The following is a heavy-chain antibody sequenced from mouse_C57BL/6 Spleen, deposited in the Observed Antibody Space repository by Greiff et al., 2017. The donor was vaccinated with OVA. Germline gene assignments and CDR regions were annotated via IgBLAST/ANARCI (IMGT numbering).Heavy chain of an antibody. Sequence: VQLQQSGAELVRPGASVKLSCTASGFNIKDDYMHWVKQRPEQGLEWIGWIDPENGDTEYASKFQGKATITADTSSNTAYLKLSSLTSEDTAVYYCTTHYYGSSHWYFDVWGTGTTVTVSS. J-gene: IGHJ1*03. CDR1: GFNIKDDY. V-gene: IGHV14-4*01. D-gene: IGHD1-1*01. CDR3: TTHYYGSSHWYFDV. CDR2: IDPENGDT.